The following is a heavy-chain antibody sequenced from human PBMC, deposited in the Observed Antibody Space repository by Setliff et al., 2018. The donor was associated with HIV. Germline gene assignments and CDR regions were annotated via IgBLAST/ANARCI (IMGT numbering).Heavy chain of an antibody. J-gene: IGHJ4*02. CDR2: INPNSGGT. D-gene: IGHD2-15*01. V-gene: IGHV1-2*02. CDR1: GYTFTAYY. CDR3: AVMGFCSGNSCYRTEGFDY. Sequence: ASVKVSCKAYGYTFTAYYMHWVRQAPGQGLEWMGWINPNSGGTNYAQKFQGIVTMTRDTSISTAYMELTTLSSGDTAVYYCAVMGFCSGNSCYRTEGFDYWGRGTLVTV.